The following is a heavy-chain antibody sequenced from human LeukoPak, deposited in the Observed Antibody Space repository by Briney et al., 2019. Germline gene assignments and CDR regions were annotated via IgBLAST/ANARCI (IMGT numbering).Heavy chain of an antibody. V-gene: IGHV3-23*01. CDR1: GFTFNSYL. J-gene: IGHJ6*02. Sequence: GGSLRLSCAASGFTFNSYLMSWVRQAPGKGLVWVSAISGSGGSTYYADSVKGRFTISRDNAKNTLYLQMNSLRAEDTAVYYCARDLGDYVWGSYEGYGMDVWGQGTTVTVSS. CDR2: ISGSGGST. D-gene: IGHD3-16*01. CDR3: ARDLGDYVWGSYEGYGMDV.